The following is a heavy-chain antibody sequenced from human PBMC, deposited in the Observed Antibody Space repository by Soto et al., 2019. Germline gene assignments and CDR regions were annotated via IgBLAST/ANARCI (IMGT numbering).Heavy chain of an antibody. CDR3: ARDAWQQCPGDY. CDR2: ISADNSNR. J-gene: IGHJ4*02. CDR1: GYTFASHG. V-gene: IGHV1-18*03. D-gene: IGHD2-2*01. Sequence: QVQLVQSGAEVKKPGASVKVSCKGSGYTFASHGISWVRQAPGQGLEWMGWISADNSNRNYAEKFQGRVTMTTDTSTSTAYLEVRSLRSDDMAVYYCARDAWQQCPGDYWGQGTLVTVSS.